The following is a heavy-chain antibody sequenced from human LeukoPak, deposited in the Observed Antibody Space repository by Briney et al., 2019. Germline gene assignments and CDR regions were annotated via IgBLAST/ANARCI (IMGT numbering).Heavy chain of an antibody. CDR3: ARGRGGGY. CDR1: GFTFSSYW. Sequence: GGSLRLSCAASGFTFSSYWVSWVRQAPGKGLEWVANIKQDGSEKYYVDSVKGRFTISRDNAKNSLYLQMNSLRAEDTAVYYCARGRGGGYWGQGTLVTVSS. CDR2: IKQDGSEK. J-gene: IGHJ4*02. V-gene: IGHV3-7*01. D-gene: IGHD2-15*01.